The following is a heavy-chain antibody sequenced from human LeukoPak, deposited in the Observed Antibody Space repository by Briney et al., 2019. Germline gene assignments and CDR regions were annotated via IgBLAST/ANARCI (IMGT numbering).Heavy chain of an antibody. CDR2: ISYDETNY. D-gene: IGHD1-26*01. CDR3: ARARTGSYYSTFEH. CDR1: AFTFSAYA. Sequence: GQSLRLSCTVSAFTFSAYAMHWVRQAAGEGLEWVAVISYDETNYYYAESVKGRFSISRDHSKNTLVLQMNSLTTEDTGVYYCARARTGSYYSTFEHWGPGTLVSVSS. J-gene: IGHJ1*01. V-gene: IGHV3-30*04.